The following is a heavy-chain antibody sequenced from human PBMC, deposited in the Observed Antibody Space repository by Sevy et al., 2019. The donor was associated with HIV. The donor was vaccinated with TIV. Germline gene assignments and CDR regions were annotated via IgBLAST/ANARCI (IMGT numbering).Heavy chain of an antibody. CDR3: ARDLVIPATTDYFYYGMDV. J-gene: IGHJ6*02. V-gene: IGHV3-21*01. D-gene: IGHD2-15*01. CDR2: ISSSSTYI. CDR1: GFTIRTYN. Sequence: GGSVRLSCAASGFTIRTYNMNWVRQAPGKGLEWVSSISSSSTYIYYADSVKGRFTISRDNAKNSLYLQMSSLRAEDTAVYYCARDLVIPATTDYFYYGMDVWGQGTTVTVSS.